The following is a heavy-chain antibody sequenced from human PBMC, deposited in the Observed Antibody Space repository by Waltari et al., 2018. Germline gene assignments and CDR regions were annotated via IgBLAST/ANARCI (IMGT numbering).Heavy chain of an antibody. CDR3: ARDLGAYDSSGLYRGNWFDP. CDR1: GFTFSSYW. CDR2: IKQDGSEK. D-gene: IGHD3-22*01. Sequence: EVQLVESGGGLVQPGGSLRLSCAASGFTFSSYWMSWVRQAPGTGLGWVANIKQDGSEKYYVDSVKGRFTISRDNAKNSLYLQMNSLRAEDTAVYYCARDLGAYDSSGLYRGNWFDPWGQGTLVTVSS. V-gene: IGHV3-7*01. J-gene: IGHJ5*02.